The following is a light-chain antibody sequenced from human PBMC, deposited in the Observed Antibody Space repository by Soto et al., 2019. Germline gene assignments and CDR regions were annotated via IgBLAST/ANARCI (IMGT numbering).Light chain of an antibody. CDR1: GSSIGTNT. J-gene: IGLJ2*01. CDR3: AAWDGSLNNVL. CDR2: GNN. V-gene: IGLV1-44*01. Sequence: QSVLTQPTSASGTPGQRVIISCSGSGSSIGTNTVNWYRQLPGTAPKLLIYGNNQRPSGVPDRFSGSKSGTSASLAISGLQSEDEADYYCAAWDGSLNNVLFGGGTKVTVL.